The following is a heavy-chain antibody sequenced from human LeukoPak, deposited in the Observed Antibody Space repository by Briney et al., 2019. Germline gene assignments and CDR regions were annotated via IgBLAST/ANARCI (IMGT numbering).Heavy chain of an antibody. J-gene: IGHJ6*02. CDR2: IPGSGGAT. CDR1: GFTFSSYA. CDR3: ARARPWDSSRSYYFGMDV. Sequence: GGSLRLSCVASGFTFSSYAIRWVRQAPGTGLEWVSSIPGSGGATYYADSVRGRFSISRDSSKNTVYLQMNSLRDEDTAVYYCARARPWDSSRSYYFGMDVWGHGTTVTVSS. V-gene: IGHV3-23*01. D-gene: IGHD3-22*01.